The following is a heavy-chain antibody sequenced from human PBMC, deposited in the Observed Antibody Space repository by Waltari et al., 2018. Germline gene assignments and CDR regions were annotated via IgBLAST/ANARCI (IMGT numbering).Heavy chain of an antibody. CDR1: GDSLTTYY. CDR2: IYNSGTT. V-gene: IGHV4-4*07. J-gene: IGHJ6*03. Sequence: QVQLQESGPGLVKPSETLSLTCTVSGDSLTTYYWNWIRQPTRKGLEWIGRIYNSGTTNYNPSFQSRVTMSRDTSKNQFSLNLNSVTAADTAVYYCARVSRSSGTYYYYMDVWGTGTTVTVS. CDR3: ARVSRSSGTYYYYMDV. D-gene: IGHD3-22*01.